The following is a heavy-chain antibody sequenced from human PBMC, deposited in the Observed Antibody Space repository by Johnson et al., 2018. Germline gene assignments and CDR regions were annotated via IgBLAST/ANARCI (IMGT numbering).Heavy chain of an antibody. CDR3: ARARSWGIQRYYYYYYMDV. J-gene: IGHJ6*03. CDR1: GFTFSSYG. V-gene: IGHV3-33*08. CDR2: IWYDGSNK. D-gene: IGHD5-18*01. Sequence: VQLVESGGGVVQPGRSLRLSCAASGFTFSSYGMHWVRQAPGKGLEWVAVIWYDGSNKYYADSVKGRFTISSDNSKHTLYLQMNSLRAADTAGYYCARARSWGIQRYYYYYYMDVWGKGTTVTVSS.